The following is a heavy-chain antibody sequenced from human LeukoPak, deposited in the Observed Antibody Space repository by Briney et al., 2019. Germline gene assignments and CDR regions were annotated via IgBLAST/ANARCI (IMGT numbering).Heavy chain of an antibody. Sequence: ASVKVSCKASGYTFTDYYMHWVRQAPGQGLEWMGWISAYNGNTNYAQKLQGRVTMTTDTSTSTAYMELRSLRSDDTAVYYCARLWFGELSTYFLGAWGQGTLVTVSS. CDR2: ISAYNGNT. CDR3: ARLWFGELSTYFLGA. CDR1: GYTFTDYY. D-gene: IGHD3-10*01. J-gene: IGHJ5*02. V-gene: IGHV1-18*04.